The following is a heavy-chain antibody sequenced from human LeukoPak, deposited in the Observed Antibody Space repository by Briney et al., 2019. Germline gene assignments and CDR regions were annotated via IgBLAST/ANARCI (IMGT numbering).Heavy chain of an antibody. CDR1: GFTFSSYG. Sequence: GGSLRLSCAASGFTFSSYGMHWVRQAPGKGLEGVAVIWYDGSNKYYADSVKGRFTISRDNSKNTLYLQMNSLRGEDTAVYYCARCSVVVPAVAAIDYWGQGSLVTVSS. D-gene: IGHD2-2*01. V-gene: IGHV3-33*01. CDR3: ARCSVVVPAVAAIDY. J-gene: IGHJ4*02. CDR2: IWYDGSNK.